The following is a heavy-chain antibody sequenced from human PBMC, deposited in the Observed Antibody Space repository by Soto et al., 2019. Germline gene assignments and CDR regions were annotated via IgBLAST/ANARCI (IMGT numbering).Heavy chain of an antibody. J-gene: IGHJ3*02. CDR1: GFIFSPYW. CDR2: IKGDGTEI. CDR3: ARDAYNYDSSGYYRYDAFDI. V-gene: IGHV3-7*01. Sequence: GGSLRLSCAASGFIFSPYWMSWVRQAPGKGLEWVANIKGDGTEIHYVDSVKGRFTISRDNTKKSLYLQMKSLRVEDTAVYYCARDAYNYDSSGYYRYDAFDIWGQGTMVTVSS. D-gene: IGHD3-22*01.